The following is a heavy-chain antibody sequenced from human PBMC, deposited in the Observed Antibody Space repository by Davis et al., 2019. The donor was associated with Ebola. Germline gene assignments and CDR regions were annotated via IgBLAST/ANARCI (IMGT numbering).Heavy chain of an antibody. CDR3: ARGPVVVVVAATGFDY. Sequence: MPSETLSLTCAVYGGSFSGYYWSWIRQPPGKGLEWIGEINHSGSTNYNPSLKSRVTISVDTSKNQFSLKLSSVTAADTAVYYCARGPVVVVVAATGFDYWGQGTLVTVSS. J-gene: IGHJ4*02. CDR1: GGSFSGYY. D-gene: IGHD2-15*01. CDR2: INHSGST. V-gene: IGHV4-34*01.